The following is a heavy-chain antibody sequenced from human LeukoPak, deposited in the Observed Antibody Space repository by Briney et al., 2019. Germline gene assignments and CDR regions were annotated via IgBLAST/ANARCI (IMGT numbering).Heavy chain of an antibody. CDR3: AREGYYYGSGSQDILFDY. J-gene: IGHJ4*02. D-gene: IGHD3-10*01. V-gene: IGHV4-34*01. CDR1: GGGFSGYY. Sequence: PSETLSLTCAVYGGGFSGYYWSWIRQPPGKGLEWIGEINHSGSTNYNPSLKSRVTISVDTSKNQFSLKLSSVTAADTAVYYCAREGYYYGSGSQDILFDYWGQGTLVTVSS. CDR2: INHSGST.